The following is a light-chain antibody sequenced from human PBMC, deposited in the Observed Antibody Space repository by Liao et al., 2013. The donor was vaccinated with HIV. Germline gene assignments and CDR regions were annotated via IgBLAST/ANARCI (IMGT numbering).Light chain of an antibody. CDR3: QAWDTGTGV. CDR1: TLGDKY. J-gene: IGLJ1*01. CDR2: EDT. Sequence: YDLTQPPSVSVSPGQTASITCSGDTLGDKYISWYQQRPGQSPVLVIYEDTKRPSGIPERFSGSNSGNTATLTISETQPLDEADYFCQAWDTGTGVFGTGTKVTV. V-gene: IGLV3-1*01.